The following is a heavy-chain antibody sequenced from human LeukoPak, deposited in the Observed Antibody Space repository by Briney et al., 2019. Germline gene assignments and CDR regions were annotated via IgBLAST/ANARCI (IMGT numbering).Heavy chain of an antibody. CDR1: GFTFSSYG. V-gene: IGHV3-30*02. Sequence: GSLRLSCAASGFTFSSYGMHWVRQAPGKGLEWVAFIRYDGGNKYHAESVKGRFTISRDNSKNTLYLQMDSLRAEDTAVYFCAKDSGDSGSLIDYWGQGTLVTVSS. CDR2: IRYDGGNK. D-gene: IGHD3-10*01. J-gene: IGHJ4*02. CDR3: AKDSGDSGSLIDY.